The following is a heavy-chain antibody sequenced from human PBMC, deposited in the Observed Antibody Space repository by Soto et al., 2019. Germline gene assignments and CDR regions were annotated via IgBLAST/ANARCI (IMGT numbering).Heavy chain of an antibody. CDR1: GFTFSSYG. D-gene: IGHD1-7*01. V-gene: IGHV3-23*01. CDR2: SSATGAGT. Sequence: EVQLLESGGGLVQPGGSLRLSCAASGFTFSSYGMTWVRQAPGKGLEWVSFSSATGAGTYYADSVKGRFTISRDNSKNTLHLQMTSLISYDTAVDYCAKARRAGGNYGFYSDFWGEGALVIVSS. CDR3: AKARRAGGNYGFYSDF. J-gene: IGHJ4*02.